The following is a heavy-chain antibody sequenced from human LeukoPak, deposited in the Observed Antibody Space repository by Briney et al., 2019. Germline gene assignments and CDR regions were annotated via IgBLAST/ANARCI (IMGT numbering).Heavy chain of an antibody. CDR1: GFTFSSYA. CDR2: ISASGRTT. D-gene: IGHD2-15*01. Sequence: GGSLRLSCAAAGFTFSSYAMSWVRQAPGKGLEWVSHISASGRTTDYADSVKGRFTISRDNSENTVYLQMNSLRAEDTAVYYCAKLCSGGSCYWNYWGQGTLVTVSS. J-gene: IGHJ4*02. CDR3: AKLCSGGSCYWNY. V-gene: IGHV3-23*01.